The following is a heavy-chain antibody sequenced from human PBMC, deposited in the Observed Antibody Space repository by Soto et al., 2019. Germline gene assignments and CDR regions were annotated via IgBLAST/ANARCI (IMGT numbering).Heavy chain of an antibody. Sequence: EVQLLESVGGLVQPGGSLRLACAASGFTFSSYALSWVRQAPGKGLELVSAISGSGGSTYYPDSVKGRFTISRDNSKNTLYLKMNRLRAEDTAIYYCAKEGYDSVWGTSPTYYFDYWGQGTLVTVSS. CDR3: AKEGYDSVWGTSPTYYFDY. CDR1: GFTFSSYA. J-gene: IGHJ4*02. V-gene: IGHV3-23*01. D-gene: IGHD3-16*01. CDR2: ISGSGGST.